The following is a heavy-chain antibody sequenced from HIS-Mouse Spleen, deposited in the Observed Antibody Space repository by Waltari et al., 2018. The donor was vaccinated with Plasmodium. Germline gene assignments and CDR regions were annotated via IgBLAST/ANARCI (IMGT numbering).Heavy chain of an antibody. V-gene: IGHV3-15*01. CDR2: SKSKTDGGPT. J-gene: IGHJ3*02. CDR1: GFTFSNAW. Sequence: EVQLVESGGGLVKPGGSLRLSCAASGFTFSNAWLSWVRRALGKGVEWVGRSKSKTDGGPTDYAAPVKGRFTMSREDAKDTLYLQMNRLKPAATAVYYCTTGIGAFDIGGQGTMVTVSS. D-gene: IGHD1-26*01. CDR3: TTGIGAFDI.